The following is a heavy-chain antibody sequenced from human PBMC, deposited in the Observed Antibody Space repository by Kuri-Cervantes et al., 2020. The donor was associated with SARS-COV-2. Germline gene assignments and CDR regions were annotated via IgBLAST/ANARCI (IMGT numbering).Heavy chain of an antibody. CDR1: GFTFSSYW. CDR2: INSDGSST. D-gene: IGHD3-9*01. CDR3: ARDRTILDYFDY. V-gene: IGHV3-74*01. J-gene: IGHJ4*02. Sequence: GGSLRLSCAASGFTFSSYWMHWVRQAPGKGQVWVSRINSDGSSTSYADSVKGRFTISRDNAKNTLYLQMNSLRAEDTAVYYCARDRTILDYFDYWGQGTLVTVSS.